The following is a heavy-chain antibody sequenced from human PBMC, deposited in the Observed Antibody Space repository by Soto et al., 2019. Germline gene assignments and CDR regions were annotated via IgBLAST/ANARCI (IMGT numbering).Heavy chain of an antibody. CDR3: ARDRQYYYDSSGYYGGDY. J-gene: IGHJ4*02. CDR2: IIPIFGTA. D-gene: IGHD3-22*01. CDR1: GGTFSSYA. V-gene: IGHV1-69*12. Sequence: QVQLVQSGAEVKKPGSSVKVSCKASGGTFSSYAISWVRQAPGQGLEWMGGIIPIFGTANYAQTFQGRVTITADESTSTDYMELSSLRSEDTAVYYCARDRQYYYDSSGYYGGDYWGQGTLVTVSS.